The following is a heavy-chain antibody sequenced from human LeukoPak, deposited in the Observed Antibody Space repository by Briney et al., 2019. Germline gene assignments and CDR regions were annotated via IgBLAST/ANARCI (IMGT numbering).Heavy chain of an antibody. Sequence: GGSLRLSCAASGFTLSSYAMSWVRQGPGKGLEWVSGINWNGGSTGYADSVKGRFTISRDNAKNSLYLQMNSLRAEDTALYHCARDDDCSGGSCYNYWGQGTLVTVSS. D-gene: IGHD2-15*01. CDR2: INWNGGST. J-gene: IGHJ4*02. CDR1: GFTLSSYA. CDR3: ARDDDCSGGSCYNY. V-gene: IGHV3-20*01.